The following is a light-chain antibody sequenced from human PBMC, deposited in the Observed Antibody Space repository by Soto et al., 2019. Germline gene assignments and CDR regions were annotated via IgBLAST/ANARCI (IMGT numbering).Light chain of an antibody. Sequence: ESVLTQSPGTLSLSPGERXTLSCRASQSVSSNSLAWYQQKPGQAPRLLIYGASSRATGTPDRFSGSGSGTDFTLTISRLEPEDXXXYYXQXFXXSPPSWTFGQGTKVEI. CDR2: GAS. J-gene: IGKJ1*01. CDR1: QSVSSNS. CDR3: QXFXXSPPSWT. V-gene: IGKV3-20*01.